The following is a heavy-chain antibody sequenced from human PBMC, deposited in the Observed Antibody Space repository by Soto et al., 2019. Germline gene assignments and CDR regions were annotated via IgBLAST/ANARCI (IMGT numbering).Heavy chain of an antibody. V-gene: IGHV1-18*01. CDR3: ARFSGGSYNTYYFYYGMDV. CDR2: ISAYNGNT. Sequence: XSVKVSCKASGYTFTSYDISWVRQAPGQGLDWMGWISAYNGNTKYAQDLQGRVTMTTDTSTSTAYMELRSLRSDDTAVYYCARFSGGSYNTYYFYYGMDVWGQGTTVTVSS. J-gene: IGHJ6*02. D-gene: IGHD2-15*01. CDR1: GYTFTSYD.